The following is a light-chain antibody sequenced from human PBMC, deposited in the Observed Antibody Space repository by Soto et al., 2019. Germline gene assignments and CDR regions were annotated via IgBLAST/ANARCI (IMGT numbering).Light chain of an antibody. V-gene: IGKV1-39*01. J-gene: IGKJ3*01. Sequence: DIKMTQSPSSLSASVGDRVTITCRAGQSISTYLNWYQQRPGKAPELLIYAVSNLQSGVPSRFGGSGSGTDFTLTISSLQPEDFATYYCQQSYDTPFTFGPGTKVDFK. CDR2: AVS. CDR3: QQSYDTPFT. CDR1: QSISTY.